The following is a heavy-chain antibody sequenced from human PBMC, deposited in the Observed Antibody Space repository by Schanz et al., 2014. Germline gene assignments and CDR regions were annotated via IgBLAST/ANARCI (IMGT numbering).Heavy chain of an antibody. CDR2: ISSSSSTR. V-gene: IGHV3-48*01. J-gene: IGHJ4*02. CDR1: GLTFTSAW. Sequence: EVQLVESGGGLVKPGGSLRLSCATSGLTFTSAWMSWVRQAPGKGLEWVSYISSSSSTRYYADSVKGRFTIARDNSKNTLYLQMNSLRAEDTAVYYGARGGPACYFDDWGQGTLVTVSS. CDR3: ARGGPACYFDD.